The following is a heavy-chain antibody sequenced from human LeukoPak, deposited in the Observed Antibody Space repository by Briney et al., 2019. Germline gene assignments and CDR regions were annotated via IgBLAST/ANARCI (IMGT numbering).Heavy chain of an antibody. D-gene: IGHD4-17*01. V-gene: IGHV3-23*01. CDR3: AKETSATVIILYYFDY. CDR1: GFTFSSYA. CDR2: ISGSGGST. Sequence: GGSLRLSYAASGFTFSSYAMSWVRQAPGKGLEWVSAISGSGGSTYYADSVKGRFTISRDNSKNTLYLQMNSLRAEDTAVYYCAKETSATVIILYYFDYWGQGTPVTVSS. J-gene: IGHJ4*02.